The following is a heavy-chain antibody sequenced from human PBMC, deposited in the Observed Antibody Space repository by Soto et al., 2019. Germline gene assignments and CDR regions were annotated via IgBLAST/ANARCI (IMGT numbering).Heavy chain of an antibody. V-gene: IGHV3-74*01. Sequence: EVQLVESGGGLVQPGGSLRLSCAASGFTFSSYWMHWVRQAPGKGLVWVSRINSDGSSTYYADSVKGRFTISRDNAKKPLYRQTNSLRAEDTAVYYCARDFGYWAQGPLVTVSS. D-gene: IGHD3-10*01. CDR3: ARDFGY. J-gene: IGHJ4*02. CDR2: INSDGSST. CDR1: GFTFSSYW.